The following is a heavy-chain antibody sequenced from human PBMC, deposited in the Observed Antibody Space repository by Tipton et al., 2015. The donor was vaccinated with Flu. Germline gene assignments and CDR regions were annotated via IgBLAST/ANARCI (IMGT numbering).Heavy chain of an antibody. CDR1: GDSVSSNSVG. CDR2: TYFRSKWFN. V-gene: IGHV6-1*01. CDR3: ARLPRWLPDDAFDI. J-gene: IGHJ3*02. D-gene: IGHD5-24*01. Sequence: QVQLVQSGAEVKPSQTLSLTCAISGDSVSSNSVGWSWIRQSPSRGLEWLGRTYFRSKWFNDYAESVKSRITINPDISKNQFSLQLKSVTPEDTAEYYCARLPRWLPDDAFDIWGHGTMVTVSS.